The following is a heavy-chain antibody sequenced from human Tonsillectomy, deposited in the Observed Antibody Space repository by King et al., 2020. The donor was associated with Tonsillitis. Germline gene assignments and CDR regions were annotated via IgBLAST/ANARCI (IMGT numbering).Heavy chain of an antibody. J-gene: IGHJ4*02. V-gene: IGHV4-59*08. CDR1: GGSISSYY. CDR3: RRQERFSLLQITWYFDY. Sequence: VQLQESGPGLVKPSETLSLTYTVSGGSISSYYWSWIRQPPGKGLEWIGYIYYSGSTNYNPSLKSRVTISVDTSKNLFSLKMSSVTAADTAVYYCRRQERFSLLQITWYFDYWSQGTLVTVSS. CDR2: IYYSGST. D-gene: IGHD2-15*01.